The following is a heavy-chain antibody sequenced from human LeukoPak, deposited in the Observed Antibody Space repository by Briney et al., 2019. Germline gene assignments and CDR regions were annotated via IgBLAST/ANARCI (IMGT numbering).Heavy chain of an antibody. Sequence: GGSLRLSCAASGFTFSSYGMHWVRQAPGKGLEWVAFIRYDGSNKYHADSVKGRFTISRDNSKNTMYLQMNSLKTEDTAVYYCTTDLYDSSGPWGQGTLVTVSS. J-gene: IGHJ4*02. CDR3: TTDLYDSSGP. V-gene: IGHV3-30*02. CDR2: IRYDGSNK. D-gene: IGHD3-22*01. CDR1: GFTFSSYG.